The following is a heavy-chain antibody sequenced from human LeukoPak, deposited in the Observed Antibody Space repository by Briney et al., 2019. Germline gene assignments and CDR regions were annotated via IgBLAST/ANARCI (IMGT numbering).Heavy chain of an antibody. D-gene: IGHD3-22*01. J-gene: IGHJ4*02. V-gene: IGHV3-66*02. CDR1: GFTVSSNY. CDR3: AREGYDSSGYYLNN. Sequence: GGSLRLSCAASGFTVSSNYMSWVRQAPGKGLEWVSVIYSGGSTYYADSVKGRFTISRDNSKNTLYLQMNSLRAEDTAVYYCAREGYDSSGYYLNNGGQGTLVTVSS. CDR2: IYSGGST.